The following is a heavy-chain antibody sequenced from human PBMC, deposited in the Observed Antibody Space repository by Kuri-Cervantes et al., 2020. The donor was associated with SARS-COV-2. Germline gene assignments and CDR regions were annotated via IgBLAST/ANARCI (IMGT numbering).Heavy chain of an antibody. Sequence: GGSLRLSCAASGFTFSGSAMHWVRQAPGKGLEWVSYISSSSSTIYYADSVKGRFTISRDNAKNSLYLQMNSLRAEDTAVYYCARGEYCSSTSCYYYYYMDVWGKGTTVTVSS. CDR2: ISSSSSTI. CDR3: ARGEYCSSTSCYYYYYMDV. CDR1: GFTFSGSA. J-gene: IGHJ6*03. D-gene: IGHD2-2*01. V-gene: IGHV3-48*01.